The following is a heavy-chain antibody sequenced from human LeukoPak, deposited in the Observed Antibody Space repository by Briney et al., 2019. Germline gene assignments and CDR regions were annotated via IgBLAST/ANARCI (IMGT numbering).Heavy chain of an antibody. J-gene: IGHJ4*02. V-gene: IGHV3-9*01. CDR2: ISWNSGSI. D-gene: IGHD3-22*01. CDR3: AKARSITMIVVVTHYFDY. Sequence: GRSLRLSCSASGFTFDDYAMHWVRQAPGKGLEWVSVISWNSGSIGYADSVKGRFTISRDNAKNSLYLQMNSLRAEDTAVYYCAKARSITMIVVVTHYFDYWGQGTLVTVSS. CDR1: GFTFDDYA.